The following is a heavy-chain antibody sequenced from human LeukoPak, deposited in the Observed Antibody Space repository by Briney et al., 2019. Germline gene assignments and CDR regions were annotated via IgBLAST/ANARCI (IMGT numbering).Heavy chain of an antibody. V-gene: IGHV3-30-3*01. CDR3: ARDHGWLGVQYYSDY. D-gene: IGHD5-12*01. Sequence: PGGSLRLSCAASGFTFSSYAMHWVRQAPGKGLEWVASISYDGSNKNYADSVKGRFTISRDKSKNTMSVQMNSLRAEDTAVYYCARDHGWLGVQYYSDYWGQGTLVTVSS. CDR2: ISYDGSNK. J-gene: IGHJ4*02. CDR1: GFTFSSYA.